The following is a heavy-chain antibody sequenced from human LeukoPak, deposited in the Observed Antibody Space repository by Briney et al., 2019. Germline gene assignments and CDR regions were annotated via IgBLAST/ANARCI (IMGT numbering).Heavy chain of an antibody. V-gene: IGHV1-2*02. J-gene: IGHJ4*02. CDR3: ARARAGVVVVAAPDY. D-gene: IGHD2-15*01. Sequence: ASVKVSCKASGYTFTGYYMHWVRQAPGQGLEWMGCINPNRGGTNYAQKFQGRVTMTRDKSISTAYMELSRLRSDDTAVYYCARARAGVVVVAAPDYWGQGTLVTVSS. CDR1: GYTFTGYY. CDR2: INPNRGGT.